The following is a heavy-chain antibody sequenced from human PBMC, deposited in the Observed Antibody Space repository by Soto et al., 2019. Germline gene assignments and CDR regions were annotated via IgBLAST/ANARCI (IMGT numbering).Heavy chain of an antibody. CDR2: IERDDDDK. CDR1: GLSLTSPGMC. Sequence: VSGPTLVNPTETLTLTCTFSGLSLTSPGMCVSWIRQSPGKALEWLALIERDDDDKYYSTSLKTRLTISKDTRKNQVVLTMANMEPADTATYYCARSIRGPRRFNGMDVWGQGTTVTVSS. CDR3: ARSIRGPRRFNGMDV. V-gene: IGHV2-70*13. D-gene: IGHD1-20*01. J-gene: IGHJ6*02.